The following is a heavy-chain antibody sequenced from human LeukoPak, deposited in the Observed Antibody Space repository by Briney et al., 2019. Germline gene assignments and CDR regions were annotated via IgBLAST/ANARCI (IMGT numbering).Heavy chain of an antibody. CDR1: GYTFTGHY. Sequence: VASLKLSCKASGYTFTGHYMHWVRQTPGQGPEWMALIKPNSGSTNYAQKFQGRVTMTRDTSISTAYMELSRLRSDDTAVYYCARDGLLWFGESYWGNWFDPWGQGTLVTVSS. J-gene: IGHJ5*02. V-gene: IGHV1-2*02. CDR2: IKPNSGST. D-gene: IGHD3-10*01. CDR3: ARDGLLWFGESYWGNWFDP.